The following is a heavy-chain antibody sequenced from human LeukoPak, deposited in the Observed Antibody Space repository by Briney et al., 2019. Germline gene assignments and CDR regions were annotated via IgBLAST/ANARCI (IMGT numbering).Heavy chain of an antibody. Sequence: GGSLRLSCAASGFTFSSFAMHWVRQAPGKGLEWLAVMSYDGSNKYYADSVKGRFTISRDNSKNTLYLQMNSLRAEDTAVYYCARVRERGYSYGTFDYWGQGTLVTVSS. D-gene: IGHD5-18*01. J-gene: IGHJ4*02. CDR3: ARVRERGYSYGTFDY. CDR1: GFTFSSFA. CDR2: MSYDGSNK. V-gene: IGHV3-30-3*01.